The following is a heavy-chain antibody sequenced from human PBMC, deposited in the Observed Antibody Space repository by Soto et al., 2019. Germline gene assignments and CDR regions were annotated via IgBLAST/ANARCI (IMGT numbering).Heavy chain of an antibody. D-gene: IGHD3-10*01. CDR1: GFTFSSYA. Sequence: GGSLRLSCAASGFTFSSYAMSWVRQAPGKGLEWVSAISGSGGSTYYADSVKGRFTISRDNSKNTLYLQMNSLRAEDTAVYYCAKTSVLLWFGSDYYYMDVWGKGTTVTVSS. J-gene: IGHJ6*03. V-gene: IGHV3-23*01. CDR3: AKTSVLLWFGSDYYYMDV. CDR2: ISGSGGST.